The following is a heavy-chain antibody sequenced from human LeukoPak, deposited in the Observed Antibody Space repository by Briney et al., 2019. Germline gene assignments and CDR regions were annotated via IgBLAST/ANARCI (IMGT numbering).Heavy chain of an antibody. CDR3: ARTDSSGWYYFDY. D-gene: IGHD6-19*01. J-gene: IGHJ4*02. V-gene: IGHV4-28*01. CDR2: IYYSGST. CDR1: GYSISSSNW. Sequence: SDTLSLTCAVSGYSISSSNWWGWIRQPPGKGLEWIGYIYYSGSTYYNPSLKSRVTMSVDTSKNQFSLKLSSVTAVDTAVYYCARTDSSGWYYFDYWGQGTLVTVSS.